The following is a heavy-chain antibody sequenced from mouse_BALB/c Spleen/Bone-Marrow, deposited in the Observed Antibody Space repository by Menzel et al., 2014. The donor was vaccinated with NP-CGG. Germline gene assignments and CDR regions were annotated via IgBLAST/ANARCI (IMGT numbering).Heavy chain of an antibody. J-gene: IGHJ2*01. CDR3: SLLGDY. Sequence: QVQLQQSGAELVKPGASVKLSCKASGYTFTRYYMYWVKQRPGQGLEWIRGINPYNGGTHFNEKFKSKATLTVDKSSSTAYMQLNSLTSEDSAVYYCSLLGDYWGQGTTLTVSS. CDR2: INPYNGGT. V-gene: IGHV1-53*01. CDR1: GYTFTRYY. D-gene: IGHD1-1*01.